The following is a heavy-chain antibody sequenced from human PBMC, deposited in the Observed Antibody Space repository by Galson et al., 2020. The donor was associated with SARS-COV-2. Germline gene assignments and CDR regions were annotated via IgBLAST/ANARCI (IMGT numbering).Heavy chain of an antibody. Sequence: ETSETLSLTCTVSVGSISPYYWSWIRQPPGKGLEWIAYVFYSGNTGYNPSLKSRVTISVDRSRNQFSLKVSSVTAADTAVYYCARGVSKTTFDSWGQGILVTVSS. CDR2: VFYSGNT. J-gene: IGHJ4*02. CDR3: ARGVSKTTFDS. CDR1: VGSISPYY. V-gene: IGHV4-59*08. D-gene: IGHD4-17*01.